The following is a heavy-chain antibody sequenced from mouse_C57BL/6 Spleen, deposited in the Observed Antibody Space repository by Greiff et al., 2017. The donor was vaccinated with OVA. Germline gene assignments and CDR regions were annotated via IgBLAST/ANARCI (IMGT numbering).Heavy chain of an antibody. V-gene: IGHV5-4*01. Sequence: EVKLVESGGGLVKPGGSLKLSCAASGFTFSSYAMSWVRQTPEKRLEWVATISDGGSYTYYPDNVKGRFTISRDNAKNNLYLQMSHLKSEDTAMYYCARDYYGSRGDYWGQGTTLTVSS. D-gene: IGHD1-1*01. CDR1: GFTFSSYA. J-gene: IGHJ2*01. CDR2: ISDGGSYT. CDR3: ARDYYGSRGDY.